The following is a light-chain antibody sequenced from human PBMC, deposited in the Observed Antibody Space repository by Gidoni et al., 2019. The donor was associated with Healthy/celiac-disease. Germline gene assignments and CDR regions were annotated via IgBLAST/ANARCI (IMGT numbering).Light chain of an antibody. J-gene: IGKJ2*01. V-gene: IGKV2-28*01. CDR2: LGS. Sequence: DILMTQSPLSLPVTPGEPASISCRSSKSPLHSNGYNYLDWYLQKPGQSPQLLIYLGSNRASGVPDRFSGSGSGTDFTLKISRVEAEDVGVYYCMQALQTPYTFGQGTKLEIK. CDR3: MQALQTPYT. CDR1: KSPLHSNGYNY.